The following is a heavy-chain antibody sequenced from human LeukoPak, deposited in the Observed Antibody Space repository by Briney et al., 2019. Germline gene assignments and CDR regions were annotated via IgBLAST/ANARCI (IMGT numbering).Heavy chain of an antibody. CDR1: GGSISSYY. CDR2: IYYSGST. V-gene: IGHV4-59*01. D-gene: IGHD5/OR15-5a*01. Sequence: SETLSLTCTVAGGSISSYYWSWIRQPPGKGLGWIGYIYYSGSTIYNPSLKSRVTISVDTSKNQFSLKLSSVTAADTAVYYCARAPLGGLVAFDIWGQGTMVTVSS. J-gene: IGHJ3*02. CDR3: ARAPLGGLVAFDI.